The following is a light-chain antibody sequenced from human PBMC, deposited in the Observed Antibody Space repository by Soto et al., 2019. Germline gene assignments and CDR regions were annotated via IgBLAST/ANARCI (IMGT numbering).Light chain of an antibody. CDR2: PAS. J-gene: IGKJ5*01. CDR3: QQLFDSPIT. CDR1: QDIGRR. Sequence: DIQVTQSPSSVSASVGDRVTITCRASQDIGRRLAWFQQKPGKAPKLLIYPASTLQSGVPSRFSGSGSGTEFTLTISSLQPEDFATYYCQQLFDSPITFGQGTRLEIK. V-gene: IGKV1D-12*01.